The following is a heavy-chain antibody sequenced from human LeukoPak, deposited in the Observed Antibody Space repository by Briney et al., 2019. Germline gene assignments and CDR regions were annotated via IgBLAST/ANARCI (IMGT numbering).Heavy chain of an antibody. Sequence: GASVKVSCKASGYTFTGYYMHWVRQAPGQGLEWMGWINPNSGGTNYAQKFQGRVTMTRDTSISTAYMELSRLRSDDTAVYYCARESGDCSSTSCPFDYWGQGTPVTVSS. D-gene: IGHD2-2*01. V-gene: IGHV1-2*02. CDR3: ARESGDCSSTSCPFDY. CDR2: INPNSGGT. CDR1: GYTFTGYY. J-gene: IGHJ4*02.